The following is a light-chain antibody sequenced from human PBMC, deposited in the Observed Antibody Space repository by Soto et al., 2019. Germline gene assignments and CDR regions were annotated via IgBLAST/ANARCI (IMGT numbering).Light chain of an antibody. CDR3: QQYNSYSCT. V-gene: IGKV1-5*03. Sequence: DIQMTQSPATLSASVGDRFTISCRAGQSISSCLAWYQQKPGQAPRLLIYKASSIASGVPSRFSGSGSETEFTLTISSLQPDDFAIYYCQQYNSYSCTFGQGTLVE. CDR1: QSISSC. J-gene: IGKJ5*01. CDR2: KAS.